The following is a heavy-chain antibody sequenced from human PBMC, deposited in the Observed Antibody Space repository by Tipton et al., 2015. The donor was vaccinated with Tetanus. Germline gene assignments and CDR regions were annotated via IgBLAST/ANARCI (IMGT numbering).Heavy chain of an antibody. CDR2: VDDSGST. J-gene: IGHJ4*02. CDR3: ARGTGDY. D-gene: IGHD1-14*01. CDR1: GGSLSRYY. Sequence: TLSLTCAVYGGSLSRYYWTWIRQPPGKGLEWIGEVDDSGSTNYNPSLKSRVTISVDTSKNQFSLKLSSVTAADTAVYYCARGTGDYWGQGTLVTVSS. V-gene: IGHV4-34*01.